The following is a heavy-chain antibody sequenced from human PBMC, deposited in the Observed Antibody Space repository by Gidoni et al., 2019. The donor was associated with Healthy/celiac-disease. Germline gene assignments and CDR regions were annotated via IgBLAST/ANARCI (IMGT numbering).Heavy chain of an antibody. CDR3: ARDRITMVRGVTKAWFDP. V-gene: IGHV3-33*01. Sequence: QVQLVESGGDVHQPGRSLRRSCAAPGLTFRSQRQHWVRQDPGKGLEWVAVIWYNGSNKYYADSVKGRFTISRDNSKNTLYLQMNSLRAEDTAVYYCARDRITMVRGVTKAWFDPWGQGTLVTVSS. CDR2: IWYNGSNK. D-gene: IGHD3-10*01. CDR1: GLTFRSQR. J-gene: IGHJ5*02.